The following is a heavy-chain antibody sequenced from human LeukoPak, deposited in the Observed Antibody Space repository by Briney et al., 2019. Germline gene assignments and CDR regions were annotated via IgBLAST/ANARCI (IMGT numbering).Heavy chain of an antibody. Sequence: SETLSLTCTVSGASISTYYWNWIRQPAGKGLEWIGHINTSGSTNYNPSLKSRVTMSVDTSKTQFSLKLSSVTAADTAVYYCARGHDCSGGICYRWFDHRGEGTLVTVSS. CDR2: INTSGST. D-gene: IGHD2-15*01. J-gene: IGHJ5*02. CDR1: GASISTYY. CDR3: ARGHDCSGGICYRWFDH. V-gene: IGHV4-4*07.